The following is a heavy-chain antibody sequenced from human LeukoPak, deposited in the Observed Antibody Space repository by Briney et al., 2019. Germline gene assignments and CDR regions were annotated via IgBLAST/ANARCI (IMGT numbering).Heavy chain of an antibody. CDR2: IRYDGSNK. Sequence: GGSLRLSCAASGFTFRSYGMHWVRQAPGKGLEWVAFIRYDGSNKYYADSVKGRFTISRDNSKNTLYLQMNSLRAEDTAAYYCAKPELLWFGEFNYDYWGQGTLVTVSS. J-gene: IGHJ4*02. CDR1: GFTFRSYG. CDR3: AKPELLWFGEFNYDY. V-gene: IGHV3-30*02. D-gene: IGHD3-10*01.